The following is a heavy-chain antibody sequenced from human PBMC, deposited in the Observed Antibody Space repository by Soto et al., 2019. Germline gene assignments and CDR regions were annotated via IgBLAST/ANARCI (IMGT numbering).Heavy chain of an antibody. J-gene: IGHJ4*02. D-gene: IGHD6-6*01. CDR1: GYTFTSYA. V-gene: IGHV1-3*01. Sequence: ASVKVSCKASGYTFTSYAMHWVRQAPGQRLEWMGWINAGNGNTKYSQKFQGRVTITRDTSASTAYMELSSLRSEDTAVYYCARDPVAARPFDYWGQGTLVTVSS. CDR2: INAGNGNT. CDR3: ARDPVAARPFDY.